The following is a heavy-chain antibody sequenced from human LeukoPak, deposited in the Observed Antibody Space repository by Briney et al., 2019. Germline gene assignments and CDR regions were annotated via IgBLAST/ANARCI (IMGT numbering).Heavy chain of an antibody. D-gene: IGHD3-10*01. V-gene: IGHV3-7*01. CDR1: GFTFSSYW. CDR3: AREVLWFGEFGYYFDY. CDR2: IKQDGSEK. Sequence: GGSLRLSCAASGFTFSSYWMSWVRQAPGKGLEWVANIKQDGSEKYYVDSVKGRFTISGDNAKNSLYLQMNSLRAEDTAVYYCAREVLWFGEFGYYFDYWGQGTLVTVSS. J-gene: IGHJ4*02.